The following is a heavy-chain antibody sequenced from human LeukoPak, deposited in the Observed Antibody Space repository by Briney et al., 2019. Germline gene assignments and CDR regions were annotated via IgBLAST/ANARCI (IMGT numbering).Heavy chain of an antibody. D-gene: IGHD6-19*01. CDR2: ISSSSNTI. CDR3: ARDFGARGWLDY. J-gene: IGHJ4*02. Sequence: PGGSLRLSCAASGFTFSSYEMNWVRQAPGKGLEWVSYISSSSNTIYYADSVKGRFTISRDNAQNSLYLQMNSLRAEDTAVYYCARDFGARGWLDYWGQGTLVTVSS. V-gene: IGHV3-48*03. CDR1: GFTFSSYE.